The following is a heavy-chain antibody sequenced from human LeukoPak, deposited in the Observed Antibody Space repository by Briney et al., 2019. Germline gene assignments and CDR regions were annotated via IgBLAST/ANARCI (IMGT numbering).Heavy chain of an antibody. CDR2: INPNSGGT. CDR1: GYTFTSYG. D-gene: IGHD2-2*01. J-gene: IGHJ4*02. CDR3: ARGPSIVVVPAAHRDY. Sequence: GASVKVSCKASGYTFTSYGISWVRQALGQGLEWMGWINPNSGGTNYAQKFQGRVTMTRDTSISTAYMELSRLRSDDTAVYYCARGPSIVVVPAAHRDYWGQGTLVTVSS. V-gene: IGHV1-2*02.